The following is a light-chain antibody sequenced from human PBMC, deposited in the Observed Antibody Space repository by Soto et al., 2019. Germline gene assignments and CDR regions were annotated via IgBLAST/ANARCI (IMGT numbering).Light chain of an antibody. V-gene: IGLV1-44*01. Sequence: QSVLTQPPSASGTPGQRVTISCSGSTSNIGSNPVNWYQQLPGAAPKLLIYTINQRPSGVPDRFSGSKSGTSASLAISGLQSEDEADYYCAAWDDSLNGYVFGTGTNVTVL. CDR1: TSNIGSNP. CDR3: AAWDDSLNGYV. CDR2: TIN. J-gene: IGLJ1*01.